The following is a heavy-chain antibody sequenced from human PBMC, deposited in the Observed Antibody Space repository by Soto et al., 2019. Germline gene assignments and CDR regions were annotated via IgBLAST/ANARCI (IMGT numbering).Heavy chain of an antibody. V-gene: IGHV1-3*01. Sequence: GASVKVSCNASAYTFTSYAMHWVRQAPGQRLEWMGWINAGNGNTKYSQKFQGRVTITRDTSASTAYMELSSLRSEDTAVYYCARSTMVRGVTPWGQGTLVTVSS. CDR1: AYTFTSYA. CDR2: INAGNGNT. CDR3: ARSTMVRGVTP. D-gene: IGHD3-10*01. J-gene: IGHJ5*02.